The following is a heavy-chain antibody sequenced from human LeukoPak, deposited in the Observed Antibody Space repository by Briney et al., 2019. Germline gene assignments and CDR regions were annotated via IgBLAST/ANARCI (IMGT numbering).Heavy chain of an antibody. J-gene: IGHJ4*02. D-gene: IGHD2-15*01. V-gene: IGHV4-34*01. CDR3: ARGRGYCSGGSCYGDY. CDR1: GFTFSSYA. Sequence: GSLRLSCAASGFTFSSYAMSWVRQAPGKGLEWIGEINHSGSTNYNPSLKSRVTISVDTSKNQFSLKLSSVTAADTAVYYCARGRGYCSGGSCYGDYWGQGTLVTVSS. CDR2: INHSGST.